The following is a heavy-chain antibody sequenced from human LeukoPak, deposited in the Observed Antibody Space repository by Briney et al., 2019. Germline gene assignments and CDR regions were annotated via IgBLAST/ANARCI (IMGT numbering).Heavy chain of an antibody. CDR2: IYHSGST. J-gene: IGHJ4*02. CDR1: GGSFSGYY. Sequence: SETLSLTCAVYGGSFSGYYWNWIRQPPGKGLEWIGSIYHSGSTYYNPSLKSRVTISVDTSKNQFSLKLSSVTAADTAVYYCARERVDYDSIIDYWGQGTLVTVSS. D-gene: IGHD3-22*01. V-gene: IGHV4-34*01. CDR3: ARERVDYDSIIDY.